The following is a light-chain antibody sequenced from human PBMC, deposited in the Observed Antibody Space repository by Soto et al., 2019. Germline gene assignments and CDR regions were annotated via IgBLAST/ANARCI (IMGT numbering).Light chain of an antibody. J-gene: IGKJ1*01. CDR2: EAS. CDR3: QQYKSYWT. CDR1: QTFGRW. Sequence: DIQMTQSPSTLSASVGDRVTITCRASQTFGRWLAWFQQKPGKAPKLLIYEASNLESGVPSRFSGSGSGTEFTLTISSLQPDDFATYYCQQYKSYWTFGQGTKVDIK. V-gene: IGKV1-5*03.